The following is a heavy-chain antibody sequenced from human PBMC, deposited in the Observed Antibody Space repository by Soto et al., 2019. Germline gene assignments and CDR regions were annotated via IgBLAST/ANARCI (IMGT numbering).Heavy chain of an antibody. V-gene: IGHV1-2*04. D-gene: IGHD5-12*01. J-gene: IGHJ4*02. CDR1: GYTFTSYY. Sequence: ASVKVSCKASGYTFTSYYMHWVRQAPGQGLEWMGWINPNSGGTNYAQKFQGWVTMTRDTSISTAYMELSRLRSDDTAVYYCARDRGGYASYFDYWGQGTLVTVSS. CDR3: ARDRGGYASYFDY. CDR2: INPNSGGT.